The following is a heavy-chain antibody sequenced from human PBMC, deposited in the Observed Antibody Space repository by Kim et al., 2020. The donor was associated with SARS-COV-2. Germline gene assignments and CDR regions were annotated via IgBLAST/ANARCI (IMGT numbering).Heavy chain of an antibody. Sequence: YADSVKGRFVISRDNAKNTLDLQMNSLRAEDTAVYYCGVEMLWFGELYDWGQGTLVTVSS. V-gene: IGHV3-74*01. CDR3: GVEMLWFGELYD. D-gene: IGHD3-10*01. J-gene: IGHJ4*02.